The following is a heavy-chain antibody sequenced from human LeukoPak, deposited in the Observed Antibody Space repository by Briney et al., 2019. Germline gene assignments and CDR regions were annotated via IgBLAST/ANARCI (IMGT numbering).Heavy chain of an antibody. Sequence: HAGGSLRLSCAASGFTFSSYGMHWVRQAPGKGLEWVAVISYDGSNKYYADSVKGRFTISRDNSKNTLYLQMNSLRAEDTAVYYCAKGGPVGTTPDPWGQGTLVTVSS. J-gene: IGHJ5*02. CDR1: GFTFSSYG. D-gene: IGHD4-11*01. V-gene: IGHV3-30*18. CDR3: AKGGPVGTTPDP. CDR2: ISYDGSNK.